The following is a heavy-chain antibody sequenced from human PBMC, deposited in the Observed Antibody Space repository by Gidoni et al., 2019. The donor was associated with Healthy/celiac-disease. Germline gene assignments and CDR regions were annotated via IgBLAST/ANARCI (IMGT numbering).Heavy chain of an antibody. CDR1: GGSISSSNW. J-gene: IGHJ3*02. Sequence: QVQLQESGPGLVKPSGTLSPTCAVSGGSISSSNWWSWVRQPPGKGLEWIGEIYHSGSTNYNPSLKSRVTISVDKSKNQFSLKLSSVTAADTAVYYCAKLYSGYDIDDAFDIWGQGTMVTVSS. CDR3: AKLYSGYDIDDAFDI. CDR2: IYHSGST. V-gene: IGHV4-4*02. D-gene: IGHD5-12*01.